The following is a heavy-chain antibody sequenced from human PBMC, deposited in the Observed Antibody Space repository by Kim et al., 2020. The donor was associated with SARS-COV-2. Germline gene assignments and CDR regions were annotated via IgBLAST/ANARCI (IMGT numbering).Heavy chain of an antibody. V-gene: IGHV3-21*01. CDR3: AKELPKYYYDSSGYYD. J-gene: IGHJ4*02. D-gene: IGHD3-22*01. Sequence: SVKGRFTISRDNAKNSLYLQMNSLRAEDTAVYYCAKELPKYYYDSSGYYDWGQGTLVTVSS.